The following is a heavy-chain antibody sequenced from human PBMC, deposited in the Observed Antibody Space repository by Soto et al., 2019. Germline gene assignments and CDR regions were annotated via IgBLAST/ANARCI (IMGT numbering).Heavy chain of an antibody. D-gene: IGHD5-18*01. CDR1: GLTFSSYG. J-gene: IGHJ4*02. CDR3: ARDLSRGYSYGSDY. Sequence: ESGGGVVQPGRSLRLSCAASGLTFSSYGMHWVRQAPGKGLEWVAVIWYDGSNKYYADSVKGRFTISRDNSKNTLYLQMNSLRAEDTAVYYCARDLSRGYSYGSDYWGQGTLVTVSS. V-gene: IGHV3-33*01. CDR2: IWYDGSNK.